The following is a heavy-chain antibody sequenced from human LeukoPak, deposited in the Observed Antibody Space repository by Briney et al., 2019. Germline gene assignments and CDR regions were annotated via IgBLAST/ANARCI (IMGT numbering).Heavy chain of an antibody. CDR3: ARIISLRRFDY. J-gene: IGHJ4*02. CDR1: GGSISSSSYY. Sequence: SETLSLTCTVSGGSISSSSYYWGWIRQPPGKGLEWIGVIYYSGSTYYNPSLKSRVTISVDTSKNQFSLKLSYVTAADTAVYYCARIISLRRFDYWGQGTLVTVSS. CDR2: IYYSGST. V-gene: IGHV4-39*01. D-gene: IGHD4-17*01.